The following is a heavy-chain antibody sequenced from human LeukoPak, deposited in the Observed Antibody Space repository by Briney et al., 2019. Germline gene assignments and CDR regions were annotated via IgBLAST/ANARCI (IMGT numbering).Heavy chain of an antibody. V-gene: IGHV3-74*01. D-gene: IGHD2-21*01. J-gene: IGHJ3*02. Sequence: GSLRLSCAASAFTFSNHWMHWGRQAPGKGLVWVSEISSDGSRTFYAGSVKGRFIISRDNAKNTVCLQMNSLRAEDTAVYYCVRDGMVIPYAFDIWGQGTMVTVSS. CDR1: AFTFSNHW. CDR2: ISSDGSRT. CDR3: VRDGMVIPYAFDI.